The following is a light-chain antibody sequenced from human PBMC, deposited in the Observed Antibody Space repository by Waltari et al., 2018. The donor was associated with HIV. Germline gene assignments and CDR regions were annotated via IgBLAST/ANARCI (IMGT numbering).Light chain of an antibody. CDR2: GNS. CDR3: QSYDSSLSGWV. CDR1: SSNIGAGYD. J-gene: IGLJ3*02. Sequence: QSVLTQPPSVSGAPGQRVTISCTGSSSNIGAGYDVHWYQHLPGPAPKLLIYGNSKRPSGVPDLFSGSKSGTSASLAISGLQAEDEADYYCQSYDSSLSGWVFGGGTKLTVL. V-gene: IGLV1-40*01.